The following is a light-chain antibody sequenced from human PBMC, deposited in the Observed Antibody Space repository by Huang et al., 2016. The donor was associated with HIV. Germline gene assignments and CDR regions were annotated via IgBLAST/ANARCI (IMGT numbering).Light chain of an antibody. V-gene: IGKV3-15*01. J-gene: IGKJ4*01. Sequence: EIVMTQSPVTLSVYPGESATLSCRASHNGSSHLAWSQQEAGPAPRLLIFGASTRVVGVPARCSGSGSGTEFTLTINSLQSEDFAVYYGQQYNKGPPLTFGGGTKVEIK. CDR1: HNGSSH. CDR2: GAS. CDR3: QQYNKGPPLT.